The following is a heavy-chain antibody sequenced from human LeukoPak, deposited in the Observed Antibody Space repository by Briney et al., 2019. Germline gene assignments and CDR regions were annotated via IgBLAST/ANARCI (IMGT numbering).Heavy chain of an antibody. Sequence: ASVKVSCKVSGYTLTELSMHWVRQAPGKGLEWMGGFDPEDGETIYAQKFQGRVTMTEDTSTDTAYMELSSLRSEDTAVYYCATSNLSWGSLSLDYWGQGTLVTVSS. V-gene: IGHV1-24*01. CDR1: GYTLTELS. J-gene: IGHJ4*02. CDR3: ATSNLSWGSLSLDY. CDR2: FDPEDGET. D-gene: IGHD3-16*01.